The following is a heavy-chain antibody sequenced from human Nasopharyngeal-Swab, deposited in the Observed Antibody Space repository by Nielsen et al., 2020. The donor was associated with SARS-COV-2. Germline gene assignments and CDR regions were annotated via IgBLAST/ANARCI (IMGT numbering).Heavy chain of an antibody. Sequence: GESLKISCAASGFTFSSFGMHWVRQAPGKGLEWVSVTEIGGTTHYADSVKGRFSISRDSSKNTLYLQMDSLRGEDTAVYYCARDAPAHYGAFYWGRGTLVTVSS. D-gene: IGHD4-17*01. CDR2: TEIGGTT. J-gene: IGHJ4*02. V-gene: IGHV3-NL1*01. CDR3: ARDAPAHYGAFY. CDR1: GFTFSSFG.